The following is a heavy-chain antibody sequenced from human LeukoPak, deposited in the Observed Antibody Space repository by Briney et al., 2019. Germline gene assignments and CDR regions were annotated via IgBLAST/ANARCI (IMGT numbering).Heavy chain of an antibody. D-gene: IGHD6-19*01. Sequence: EASVKVSCKASGYTFTDYYMHWLRQAPGLGLEWMGRINPNSGGTNYAQKFQGRVTMTRGTSISTAYMELSRLRSDDTAVYYCARGRQWLVYDDGMDVWGQGTTVTVSS. CDR2: INPNSGGT. J-gene: IGHJ6*02. CDR3: ARGRQWLVYDDGMDV. CDR1: GYTFTDYY. V-gene: IGHV1-2*06.